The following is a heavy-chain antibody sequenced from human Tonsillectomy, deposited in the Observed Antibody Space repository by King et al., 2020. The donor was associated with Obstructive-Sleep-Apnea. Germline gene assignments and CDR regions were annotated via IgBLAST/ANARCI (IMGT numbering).Heavy chain of an antibody. Sequence: VQLVESGGGLVQPGGSLRLSCAASGFTFPNYWMTWVRQAPGKGLEWVANIKKEGSETDYVEFVKGRFTISRDNARNSPYLQMNSLRSEDTAVYYCARVHFGDYSRPLDYWGQGTLVTVSS. CDR2: IKKEGSET. CDR3: ARVHFGDYSRPLDY. V-gene: IGHV3-7*01. CDR1: GFTFPNYW. J-gene: IGHJ4*02. D-gene: IGHD4-17*01.